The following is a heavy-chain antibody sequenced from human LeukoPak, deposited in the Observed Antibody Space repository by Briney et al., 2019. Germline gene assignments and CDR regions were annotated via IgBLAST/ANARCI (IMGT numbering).Heavy chain of an antibody. D-gene: IGHD2-2*01. J-gene: IGHJ4*02. V-gene: IGHV3-7*01. CDR1: GFTFSSYG. Sequence: GGSLRLSCAASGFTFSSYGMHWVRQAPGKGLEWVANIKQDGSEKYYVDSVKGRFTISRDNAKNSLYLQMNSLRAEDTAVYYCARGMPSDYWGQGTLVTVSS. CDR3: ARGMPSDY. CDR2: IKQDGSEK.